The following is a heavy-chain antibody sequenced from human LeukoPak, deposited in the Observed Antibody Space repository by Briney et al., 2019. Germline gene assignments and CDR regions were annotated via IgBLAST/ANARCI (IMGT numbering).Heavy chain of an antibody. J-gene: IGHJ4*02. Sequence: SETLSLTCTVSSDTIATGIHYWGWIRQPPGKGLEWIGSVFYTGNTYYNPSLQSRITISVDTSKNQVSLKVTSVTATDTALYYCARQGTYYYDSTKFTFDSWGQGTLVTVSS. CDR3: ARQGTYYYDSTKFTFDS. CDR2: VFYTGNT. CDR1: SDTIATGIHY. V-gene: IGHV4-39*01. D-gene: IGHD3-22*01.